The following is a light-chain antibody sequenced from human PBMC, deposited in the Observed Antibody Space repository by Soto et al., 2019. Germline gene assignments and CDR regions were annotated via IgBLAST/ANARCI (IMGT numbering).Light chain of an antibody. V-gene: IGKV3-20*01. CDR2: DIS. Sequence: IVLTQSPDTLSLSPGEGATLSCRASQSVRSSYLAWYQQKPGQAPRLLIYDISIRATGIPDRFSGSGSGTDFTLSISRLEPEDFAVYYCQQYGSSRTFGQGTKVDNK. CDR3: QQYGSSRT. J-gene: IGKJ1*01. CDR1: QSVRSSY.